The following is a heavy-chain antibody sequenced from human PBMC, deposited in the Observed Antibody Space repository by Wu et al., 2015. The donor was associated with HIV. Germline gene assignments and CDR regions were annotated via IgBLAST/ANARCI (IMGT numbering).Heavy chain of an antibody. D-gene: IGHD6-13*01. Sequence: QVQLVQSGAEVKKPGASVKVSCKASGYTFTSYGISWVRQAPGQGLEWMGWISAYNGNTNYAQKLQGRVTMTTDTSTSTAYMELRSLRSDDTAVYYCARDWRYSSSWLGVLYFDYWGQGTLVTVSS. CDR1: GYTFTSYG. V-gene: IGHV1-18*01. CDR2: ISAYNGNT. J-gene: IGHJ4*02. CDR3: ARDWRYSSSWLGVLYFDY.